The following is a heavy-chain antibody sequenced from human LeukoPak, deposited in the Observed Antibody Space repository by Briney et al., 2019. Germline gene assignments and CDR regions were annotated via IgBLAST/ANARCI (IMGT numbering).Heavy chain of an antibody. CDR3: ARDLWETGTYFDY. CDR1: GFTFSSYG. V-gene: IGHV3-33*01. J-gene: IGHJ4*02. Sequence: PGGSLRLSCAASGFTFSSYGMHWVRQAPGKGLEWVAVIWYDGSNKCYADSVKGRFTISRDNSKNTLYLQMNSLRAEDTAVYYCARDLWETGTYFDYWGQGTLVTVSS. D-gene: IGHD1-1*01. CDR2: IWYDGSNK.